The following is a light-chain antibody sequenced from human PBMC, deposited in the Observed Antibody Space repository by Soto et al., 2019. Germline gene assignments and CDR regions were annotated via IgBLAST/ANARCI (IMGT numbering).Light chain of an antibody. CDR1: SSNIGAGYD. CDR3: QSYDSSLSGSGV. V-gene: IGLV1-40*01. Sequence: QPVLTQPPSVSGAPGQRVTISCTGSSSNIGAGYDVHWYQQLPGTAPKLLIYGNSNRPSGVPDRFSGSKSGTSASLAITGLQAEDEDDYYCQSYDSSLSGSGVFGGGTKLTVL. J-gene: IGLJ3*02. CDR2: GNS.